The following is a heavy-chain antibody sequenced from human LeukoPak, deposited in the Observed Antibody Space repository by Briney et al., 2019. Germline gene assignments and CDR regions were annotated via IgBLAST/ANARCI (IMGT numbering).Heavy chain of an antibody. V-gene: IGHV3-20*04. CDR1: GFTFDDYG. D-gene: IGHD6-13*01. CDR2: INWNGGST. J-gene: IGHJ4*02. CDR3: ARARRHSSSWYLYYFDY. Sequence: PGGSLRLSCAASGFTFDDYGMSWVRQAPGKGLEWVSGINWNGGSTGYADSVKGRFTISRDNAKNSLYLQMNSLRAEDTALYYSARARRHSSSWYLYYFDYWGQGTLVTVSS.